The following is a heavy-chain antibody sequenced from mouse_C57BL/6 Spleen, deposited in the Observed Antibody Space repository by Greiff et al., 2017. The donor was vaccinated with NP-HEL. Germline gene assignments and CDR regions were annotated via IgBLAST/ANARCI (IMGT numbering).Heavy chain of an antibody. CDR2: ISYDGSN. CDR1: GYSITSGYY. J-gene: IGHJ1*03. D-gene: IGHD1-1*01. Sequence: DVKLQESGPGLVKPSQSLSLTCSVTGYSITSGYYWNWIRQFPGNKLEWMGYISYDGSNNYNPSLKNRISITRDTSKNQFFLKLNSVTTEDTATYYCARDSITTVVGGYFDVWGTGTTVTVSA. V-gene: IGHV3-6*01. CDR3: ARDSITTVVGGYFDV.